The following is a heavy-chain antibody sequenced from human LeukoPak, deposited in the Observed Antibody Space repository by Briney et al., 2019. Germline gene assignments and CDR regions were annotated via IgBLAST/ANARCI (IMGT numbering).Heavy chain of an antibody. CDR3: ARGAGTTSKNFDF. CDR1: GYTFTSYD. J-gene: IGHJ4*02. Sequence: GASVKVSCKASGYTFTSYDINWVRQATGQRLEWMGWMNPNSYNTVYAQKFQGRVTMTRDTSISTAYMELSSLRSEDTAVYYCARGAGTTSKNFDFWGQGTLVTVSS. V-gene: IGHV1-8*01. D-gene: IGHD1-1*01. CDR2: MNPNSYNT.